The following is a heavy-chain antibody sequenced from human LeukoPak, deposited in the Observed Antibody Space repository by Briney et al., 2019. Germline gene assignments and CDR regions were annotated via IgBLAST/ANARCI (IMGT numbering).Heavy chain of an antibody. V-gene: IGHV3-11*01. CDR3: ARINCSSTSCYYYYYYGMDV. D-gene: IGHD2-2*01. Sequence: PRGSLRLSCAASGFTFSDYYMSWIRQAPGKGLEWVSYISSSGSTIYYADSVKGRSTISRDNAKNSLYLQMNSLRAEDTAVYYCARINCSSTSCYYYYYYGMDVWGQGTTVTVSS. CDR1: GFTFSDYY. CDR2: ISSSGSTI. J-gene: IGHJ6*02.